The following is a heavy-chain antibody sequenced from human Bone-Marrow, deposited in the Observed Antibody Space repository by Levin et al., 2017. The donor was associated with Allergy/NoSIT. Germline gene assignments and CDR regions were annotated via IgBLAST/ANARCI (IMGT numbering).Heavy chain of an antibody. CDR1: GFTFSGSA. CDR2: IRSKANSYAT. CDR3: TRPKADFDY. V-gene: IGHV3-73*01. J-gene: IGHJ4*02. Sequence: GGSLRLSCAASGFTFSGSAMHWVRQASGKGLEWVGRIRSKANSYATAYAASVKGRFTISRDDSKNTAYLQMNSLKTEDTAVYYCTRPKADFDYWGQGTLVTVSS.